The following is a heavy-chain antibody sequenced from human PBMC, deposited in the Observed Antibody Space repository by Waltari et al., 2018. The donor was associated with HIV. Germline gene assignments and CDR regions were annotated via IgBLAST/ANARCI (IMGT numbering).Heavy chain of an antibody. J-gene: IGHJ4*02. CDR3: ARGVAGYGDHNPSNYFDY. CDR1: GGSISSSYYY. CDR2: IYSSGST. V-gene: IGHV4-30-4*01. Sequence: QVQLQESGPGLVKPSQTLSLICTVSGGSISSSYYYWSWIRQPPGKGLEWIGYIYSSGSTNYTPSLKSRLTISVDTSKNQCSLKLISVTPADTAAYYCARGVAGYGDHNPSNYFDYWGQGTLVTVSS. D-gene: IGHD5-12*01.